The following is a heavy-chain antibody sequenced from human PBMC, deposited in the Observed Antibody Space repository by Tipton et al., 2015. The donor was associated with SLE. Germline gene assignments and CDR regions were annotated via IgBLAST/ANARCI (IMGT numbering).Heavy chain of an antibody. D-gene: IGHD1/OR15-1a*01. CDR3: VRGEEQNYYYTDA. J-gene: IGHJ6*03. CDR1: GVSINSFY. V-gene: IGHV4-59*08. Sequence: TLSLTCTVSGVSINSFYWSWIRQPPGKGLEWIGHIYYSGRNNYNPSLKTRVTMSVDTSKSQFSLKLTSVTAADTAVYYCVRGEEQNYYYTDAWGKGTAVTVSS. CDR2: IYYSGRN.